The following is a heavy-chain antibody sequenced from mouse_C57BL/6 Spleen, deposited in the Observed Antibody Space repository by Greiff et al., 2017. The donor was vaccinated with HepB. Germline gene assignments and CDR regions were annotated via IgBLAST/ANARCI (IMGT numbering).Heavy chain of an antibody. Sequence: QVHVKQPGAELVKPGASVKLSCKASGYTFTSYWMQWVKQRPGQGLEWIGEIDPSDSYTNYNQKFKGKATLTVDTSSSTAYMQLSSLTSEDSAVYYCARWGTTVVATMYFDVWGTGTTVTVSS. V-gene: IGHV1-50*01. CDR3: ARWGTTVVATMYFDV. CDR1: GYTFTSYW. J-gene: IGHJ1*03. D-gene: IGHD1-1*01. CDR2: IDPSDSYT.